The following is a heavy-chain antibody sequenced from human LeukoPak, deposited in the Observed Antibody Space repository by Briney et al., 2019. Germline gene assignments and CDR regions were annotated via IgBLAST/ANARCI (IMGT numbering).Heavy chain of an antibody. V-gene: IGHV3-48*01. CDR3: ARDSKGGYSYGSYYYYYMDV. CDR1: GFTFSSYS. D-gene: IGHD5-18*01. CDR2: ISSSSSTI. Sequence: PGGSLRLSCAASGFTFSSYSMNWVRQAPGKGLEWVSYISSSSSTIYYADSVKGRFTISRDNAKNSLYLQMNSLRAEDTAVYYCARDSKGGYSYGSYYYYYMDVWGKGTTVTVSS. J-gene: IGHJ6*03.